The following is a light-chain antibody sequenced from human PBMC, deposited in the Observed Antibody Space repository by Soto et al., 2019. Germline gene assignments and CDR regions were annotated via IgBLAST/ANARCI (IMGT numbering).Light chain of an antibody. CDR3: SAYTTISTGV. CDR1: GSDVGGYNY. Sequence: QSVLTQPASVSGSPGQSITISCTGTGSDVGGYNYVSWYQQHPGKAPKLVIYEVNTRPSGVSNRFSGYKSGNTASLTISGLQAEDEADYYCSAYTTISTGVFGGGTKLTVL. V-gene: IGLV2-14*01. CDR2: EVN. J-gene: IGLJ3*02.